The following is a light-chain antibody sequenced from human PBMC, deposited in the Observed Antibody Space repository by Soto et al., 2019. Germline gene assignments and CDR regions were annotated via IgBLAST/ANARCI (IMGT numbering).Light chain of an antibody. V-gene: IGLV2-8*01. Sequence: QSALTQPPSASGSPGQSGTISCTGTSSDVGDFTYVSWHQQHPGKAPKLLLYDFTKRPSGVPDRFSGSKSGNTASLTVSGLQTEDEADYYCSSYTGNNNVLFGAGTQLTVL. CDR3: SSYTGNNNVL. CDR1: SSDVGDFTY. CDR2: DFT. J-gene: IGLJ2*01.